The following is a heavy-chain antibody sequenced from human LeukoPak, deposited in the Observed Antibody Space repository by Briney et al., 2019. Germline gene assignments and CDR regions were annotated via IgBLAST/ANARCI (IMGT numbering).Heavy chain of an antibody. D-gene: IGHD3-16*02. Sequence: PSETLSPTCTVSGGSISSYYWSWIRQPPGKGLEWIGYIYYSGSTNYNPSLKSRVTISVDTSKNQFSLKLSSVTAADTAVYYCARAPGVITFDYWGQGTLVTVSS. V-gene: IGHV4-59*08. CDR1: GGSISSYY. CDR2: IYYSGST. J-gene: IGHJ4*02. CDR3: ARAPGVITFDY.